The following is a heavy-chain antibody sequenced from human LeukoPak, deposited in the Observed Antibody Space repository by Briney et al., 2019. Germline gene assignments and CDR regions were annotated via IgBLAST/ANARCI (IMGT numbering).Heavy chain of an antibody. D-gene: IGHD4-17*01. CDR1: GDSFSSHY. J-gene: IGHJ3*02. V-gene: IGHV4-59*11. CDR3: ARDLVTVTKGSDI. Sequence: PSETLSLTCTVSGDSFSSHYWTWMRQSPGKGLEWIGYISYRGSTNYNPSLKSRLTISIDTSKNQFSLKLSSVTAADTAVYYCARDLVTVTKGSDIWGQGTMVSVSS. CDR2: ISYRGST.